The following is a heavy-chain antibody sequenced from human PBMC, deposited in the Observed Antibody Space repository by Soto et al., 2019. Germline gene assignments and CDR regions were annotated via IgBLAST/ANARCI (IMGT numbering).Heavy chain of an antibody. V-gene: IGHV4-31*03. D-gene: IGHD3-22*01. CDR3: ARGGYYDSSGYDGY. Sequence: QVQLQKSGPGLVKPSQTLSLTCTVSGGSISSGGYYWSWIRQHPGKGLEWIGYIYYSGSTYYNPSLKSRGTIPVDTSKNQFSLKLSSVTAADTAVYYCARGGYYDSSGYDGYWCQGTLVTVSS. J-gene: IGHJ4*02. CDR1: GGSISSGGYY. CDR2: IYYSGST.